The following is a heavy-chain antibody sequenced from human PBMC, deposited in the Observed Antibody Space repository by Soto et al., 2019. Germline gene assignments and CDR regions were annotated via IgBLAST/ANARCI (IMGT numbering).Heavy chain of an antibody. CDR2: VSGSSYTT. D-gene: IGHD1-7*01. CDR3: AKAWNYYIELDY. J-gene: IGHJ4*02. Sequence: EVQLLESGGGLVQPGGSLRLSCVGSGFAFSSFTITWGRQAPGKGLAWVSAVSGSSYTTLYADSVKGRFTISRDDSKDTVYLQMNNLRVEDTAIYYCAKAWNYYIELDYWGQGTLVTVSS. V-gene: IGHV3-23*01. CDR1: GFAFSSFT.